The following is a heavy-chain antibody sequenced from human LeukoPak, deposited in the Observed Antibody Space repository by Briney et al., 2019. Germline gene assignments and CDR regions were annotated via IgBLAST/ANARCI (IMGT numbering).Heavy chain of an antibody. CDR2: IYPNGST. CDR1: GGSISSGDYS. V-gene: IGHV4-30-2*01. CDR3: ARVKCLRWALAKETNWFDP. Sequence: SQTLSLTCTVSGGSISSGDYSWSWIRHPPGKGLEYIGYIYPNGSTYYNPSLKSRVTISVDRSKNQFSLKLHSGTAADRAVYYCARVKCLRWALAKETNWFDPWGQGTLVTVSS. D-gene: IGHD3-16*01. J-gene: IGHJ5*02.